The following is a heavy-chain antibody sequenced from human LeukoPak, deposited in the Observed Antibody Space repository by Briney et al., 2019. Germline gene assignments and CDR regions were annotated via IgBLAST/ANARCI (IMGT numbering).Heavy chain of an antibody. J-gene: IGHJ3*02. V-gene: IGHV3-30-3*02. CDR3: AKSGHTPTPDYCSSTSCPNDAFDI. CDR1: GFTFSSYA. CDR2: ISYDGSNK. D-gene: IGHD2-2*01. Sequence: GGSLRLSCAASGFTFSSYAMHWVRQAPGKGLEWVAVISYDGSNKYYADSVKGRFTISRDNSKNTLYLQMNSLRAEDTAVYYCAKSGHTPTPDYCSSTSCPNDAFDIWGQGTMVTVSS.